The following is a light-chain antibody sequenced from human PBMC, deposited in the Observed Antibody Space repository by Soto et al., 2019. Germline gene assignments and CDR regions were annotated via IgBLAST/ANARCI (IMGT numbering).Light chain of an antibody. V-gene: IGLV2-8*01. J-gene: IGLJ1*01. Sequence: QSVLTQPPSASGSPGQSVTISCIGTASDIGRYNYVSWYQHHPGKAPKLIIYEVTKRPSGVPDRFSGSKSGNTASLTVAVLKADDEADYYCTSYVGSNKYVFGTGTKLTVL. CDR3: TSYVGSNKYV. CDR1: ASDIGRYNY. CDR2: EVT.